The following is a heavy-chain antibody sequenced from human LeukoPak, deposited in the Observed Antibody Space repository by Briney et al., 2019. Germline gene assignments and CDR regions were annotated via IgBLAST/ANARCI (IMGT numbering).Heavy chain of an antibody. CDR2: ISHEGIEK. CDR3: ATDRGWFFDN. V-gene: IGHV3-30*03. J-gene: IGHJ4*02. D-gene: IGHD6-19*01. Sequence: QPGGSLRLSCAASGFTFSSSGMHWVRQAPGRGLEWVAFISHEGIEKYYADSVQGRFTISRDNSKNTLYLQMNSLRDEDTAVFYCATDRGWFFDNWGQGTLVTVAS. CDR1: GFTFSSSG.